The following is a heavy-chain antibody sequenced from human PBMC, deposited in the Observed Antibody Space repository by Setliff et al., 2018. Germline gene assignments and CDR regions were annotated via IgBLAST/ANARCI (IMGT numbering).Heavy chain of an antibody. CDR2: VYYSGLT. CDR3: ARGGTYRYFDY. Sequence: SETLSLTCTVSGGSISTYYWSWIRQPPGKGLEFIGYVYYSGLTNYDPSLKSRVTMSVDSSKNQFSLKLSSVTAADTAVYYCARGGTYRYFDYWGRGALVTVS. V-gene: IGHV4-59*01. CDR1: GGSISTYY. J-gene: IGHJ4*02.